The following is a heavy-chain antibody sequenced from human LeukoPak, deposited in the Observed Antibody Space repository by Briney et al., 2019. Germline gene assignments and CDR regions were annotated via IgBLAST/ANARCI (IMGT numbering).Heavy chain of an antibody. V-gene: IGHV3-30*18. D-gene: IGHD3-10*01. CDR3: AKDSWGVKYYGSGSYYGMDV. J-gene: IGHJ6*02. CDR2: ISYEGSNK. Sequence: PGGSLRLSCAASGFTFSSYGMHWVRQAPGKGLEWVAVISYEGSNKYYADSVKGRFTISRDNSKNTLYLQMNSLRAEDTAVYYCAKDSWGVKYYGSGSYYGMDVWGQGTTVTVSS. CDR1: GFTFSSYG.